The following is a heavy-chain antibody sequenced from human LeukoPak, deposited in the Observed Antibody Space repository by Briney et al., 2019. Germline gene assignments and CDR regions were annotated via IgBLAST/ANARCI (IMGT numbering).Heavy chain of an antibody. CDR3: ARVAVGRYDFDY. V-gene: IGHV3-48*01. J-gene: IGHJ4*02. D-gene: IGHD1-26*01. CDR1: GFTFSNYD. Sequence: GGSLRLSCAASGFTFSNYDMNWVRLAPGKGLEWVSYITNSSSTIYYADSVRGRFTVSRDNARHSLYLQMNSLRAEDTAVYYCARVAVGRYDFDYRGQGTLVTVSS. CDR2: ITNSSSTI.